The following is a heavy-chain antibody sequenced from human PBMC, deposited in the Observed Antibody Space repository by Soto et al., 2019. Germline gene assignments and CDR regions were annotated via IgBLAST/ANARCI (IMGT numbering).Heavy chain of an antibody. CDR2: IKSKTDGGTT. J-gene: IGHJ6*02. CDR1: GFTFSNAW. Sequence: GVSLRLSCSASGFTFSNAWMSWVRQAPGKGLEWVGRIKSKTDGGTTDYAAPVKGRFTISRDDSKNTLYLQMNSLKTEDTAVYYCTTRPSTSCYTCEGMDVWGQGPTV. V-gene: IGHV3-15*01. D-gene: IGHD2-2*02. CDR3: TTRPSTSCYTCEGMDV.